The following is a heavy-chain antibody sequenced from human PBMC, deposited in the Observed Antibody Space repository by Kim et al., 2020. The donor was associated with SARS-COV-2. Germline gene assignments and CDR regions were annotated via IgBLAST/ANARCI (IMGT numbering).Heavy chain of an antibody. D-gene: IGHD1-1*01. J-gene: IGHJ6*03. Sequence: YAQKFQGRVTMTADKSTSTAYMELSSLRSEDTAVYYCARDRTWNYDYMDVWGKGTTVTVSS. V-gene: IGHV1-69*04. CDR3: ARDRTWNYDYMDV.